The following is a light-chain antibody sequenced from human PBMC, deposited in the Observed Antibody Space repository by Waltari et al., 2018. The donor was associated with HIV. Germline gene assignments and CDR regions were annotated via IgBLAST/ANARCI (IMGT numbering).Light chain of an antibody. V-gene: IGLV2-23*02. J-gene: IGLJ1*01. CDR1: SSDVGSYNL. CDR2: EVS. CDR3: CSYAGSSTFGV. Sequence: QSALTQPASVSGSPGQSITISCTGTSSDVGSYNLVSWYQQHPGKAPKLMMYEVSKRPSGVSNRFSGSQSGNTASLTISGLRAEDEAAYYCCSYAGSSTFGVVGTGTQVTVL.